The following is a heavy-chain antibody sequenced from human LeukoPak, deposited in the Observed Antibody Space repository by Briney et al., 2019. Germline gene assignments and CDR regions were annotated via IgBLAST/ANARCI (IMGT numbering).Heavy chain of an antibody. D-gene: IGHD3-16*01. CDR1: GFTFSSYS. CDR2: ISSSSSYI. Sequence: PGGSLRLSCAASGFTFSSYSMNWVRQAPGKGLEWVSSISSSSSYIYYADSVKGRFTISRDNAKNSLYLQMNSLRAEDTAVYYCARDSAALILVYYGMDVWGQGTTVTVSS. V-gene: IGHV3-21*01. J-gene: IGHJ6*02. CDR3: ARDSAALILVYYGMDV.